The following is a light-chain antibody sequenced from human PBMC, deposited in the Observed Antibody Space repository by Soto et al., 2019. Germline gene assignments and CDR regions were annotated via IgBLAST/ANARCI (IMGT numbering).Light chain of an antibody. V-gene: IGKV1-39*01. J-gene: IGKJ5*01. CDR1: ERIGKH. Sequence: DIHMTQSPSFLSASVVVRFTITSRASERIGKHLNWYQQKPGKAPKFLIYGASTLQSGVPSRFTGSGSGTDFTLTVNSLQAEDFATYYCQQSYTSPTTFGQGTRLKI. CDR2: GAS. CDR3: QQSYTSPTT.